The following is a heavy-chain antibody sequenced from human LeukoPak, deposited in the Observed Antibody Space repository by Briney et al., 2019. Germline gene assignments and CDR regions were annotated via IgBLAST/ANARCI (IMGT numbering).Heavy chain of an antibody. CDR3: ARDPRGAAAGTGFDP. Sequence: ASVKVSCKASGYTFTSYGISWVRQAPGQGLEWMGWISAYHGNTNYAQKLQGRVTITADESTSTAYMELSSLRSEDTAVYYCARDPRGAAAGTGFDPWGQGTLVTVSS. CDR1: GYTFTSYG. CDR2: ISAYHGNT. D-gene: IGHD6-13*01. V-gene: IGHV1-18*01. J-gene: IGHJ5*02.